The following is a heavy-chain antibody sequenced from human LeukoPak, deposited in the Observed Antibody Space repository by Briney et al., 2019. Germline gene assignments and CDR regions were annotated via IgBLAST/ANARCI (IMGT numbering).Heavy chain of an antibody. CDR2: ISSSSSYI. CDR3: AREDSSLDAFDI. Sequence: GGSLRLSCAASGFTFSSYGMHWIRQAPGKGLEWVSSISSSSSYIYYADSVKGRFTISRDNAKNSLYLQMNSLRAEDTAVYYCAREDSSLDAFDIWGQGTMVTVSS. V-gene: IGHV3-21*01. CDR1: GFTFSSYG. D-gene: IGHD2-2*01. J-gene: IGHJ3*02.